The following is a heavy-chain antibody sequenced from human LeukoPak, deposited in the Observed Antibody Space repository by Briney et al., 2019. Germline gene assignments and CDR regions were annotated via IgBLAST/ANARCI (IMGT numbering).Heavy chain of an antibody. CDR2: ITASGGST. V-gene: IGHV3-23*01. CDR3: ARGPSTWDY. CDR1: RFTFSSCA. Sequence: PGGSLRLSCAASRFTFSSCAMSWVRQAPGKGLEWVSAITASGGSTYYADSVKGRFTISRDNSKDTLYLQMNSLRAEDTAVYYCARGPSTWDYWGQGTLVTVSS. D-gene: IGHD6-13*01. J-gene: IGHJ4*02.